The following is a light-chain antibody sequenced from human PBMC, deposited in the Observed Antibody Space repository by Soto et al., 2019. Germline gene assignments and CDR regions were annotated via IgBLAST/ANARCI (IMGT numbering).Light chain of an antibody. Sequence: QSALTQPASVSGSPGQSITISCTGTSSDVGGYNYVSWYQQHPGKAPKLMIYEVSNRPSGVSNRFSGSKSGNTASLTISGLQVADEADYYCSSYTTGSTRVFGIGTKVTVL. CDR3: SSYTTGSTRV. J-gene: IGLJ1*01. CDR1: SSDVGGYNY. V-gene: IGLV2-14*01. CDR2: EVS.